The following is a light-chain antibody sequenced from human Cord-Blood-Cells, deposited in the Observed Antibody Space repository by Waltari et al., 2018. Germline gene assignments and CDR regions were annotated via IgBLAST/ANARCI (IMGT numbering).Light chain of an antibody. V-gene: IGLV2-23*01. Sequence: QSALTQPASVSGSPGQSITISCTGTSSDVGSYNLVSWYPQHPGKAPKRMIYEGSKRPSGFSNRFSGSQSGNTASLTISGLQAEDEADYYCCSYAGSSTWVFGGGTKLTVL. CDR3: CSYAGSSTWV. J-gene: IGLJ3*02. CDR1: SSDVGSYNL. CDR2: EGS.